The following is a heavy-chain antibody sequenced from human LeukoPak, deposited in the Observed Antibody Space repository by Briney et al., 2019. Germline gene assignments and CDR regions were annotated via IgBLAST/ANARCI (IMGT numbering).Heavy chain of an antibody. CDR2: ISPDDSYT. D-gene: IGHD3-10*01. V-gene: IGHV5-51*01. Sequence: GESLTISCECSGYFFNTYWVAWVRQTPGKGLEWMGIISPDDSYTRYSPSFAGHITISADKSISTAYLQWTSLKASDSAMYYCARYTGSFTPLDYWGQGTLVTVSS. J-gene: IGHJ4*02. CDR3: ARYTGSFTPLDY. CDR1: GYFFNTYW.